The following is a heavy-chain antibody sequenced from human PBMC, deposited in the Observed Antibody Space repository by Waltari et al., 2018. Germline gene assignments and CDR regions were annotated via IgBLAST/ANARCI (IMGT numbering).Heavy chain of an antibody. CDR1: GGSISGYY. D-gene: IGHD2-15*01. Sequence: QVQLQESGPGLVKPSETLSLTCTVPGGSISGYYWSWIRQPAGKGLEWIGRIYTSGITNYNPSLTSRVTLSVDTSKNQFSLKLSSVTAADTAVYYCARGWFYQGFDPWGQGTLVTVSS. CDR3: ARGWFYQGFDP. J-gene: IGHJ5*02. CDR2: IYTSGIT. V-gene: IGHV4-4*07.